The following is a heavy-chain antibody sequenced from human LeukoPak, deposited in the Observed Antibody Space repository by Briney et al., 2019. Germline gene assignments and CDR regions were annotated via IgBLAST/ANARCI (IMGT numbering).Heavy chain of an antibody. CDR1: GFTFSSYW. V-gene: IGHV3-74*01. J-gene: IGHJ4*02. CDR3: ARASALATPPFGY. D-gene: IGHD5-24*01. Sequence: GGSLRLSCAASGFTFSSYWMHWVRHAPGKGLVRVSRINIDGSTSNYADSVKGRFTISRDNAKNAVYLQMNSLRVEDTAVYYCARASALATPPFGYWGQGTLVTVSS. CDR2: INIDGSTS.